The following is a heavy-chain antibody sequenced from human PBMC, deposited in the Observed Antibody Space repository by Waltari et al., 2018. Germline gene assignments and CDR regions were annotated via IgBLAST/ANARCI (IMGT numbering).Heavy chain of an antibody. CDR1: GFTFSSYS. V-gene: IGHV3-48*04. J-gene: IGHJ4*02. CDR3: ASNSPSGSYLFDY. CDR2: ISSTSTTI. Sequence: EVQLVESGGGLVQHGGSLRLSCAASGFTFSSYSMTWVRQAPGKGLERVSYISSTSTTIHYGDSVKGRFTISRDNAKNSLYLQMNSLRAEDTAVYYCASNSPSGSYLFDYWGQGTLVTVSS. D-gene: IGHD3-10*01.